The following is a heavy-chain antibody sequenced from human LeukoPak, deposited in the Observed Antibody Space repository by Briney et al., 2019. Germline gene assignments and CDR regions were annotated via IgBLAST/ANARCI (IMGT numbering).Heavy chain of an antibody. CDR3: ARGAAMVPGWFDP. Sequence: SQTLSLTCAVSGGSISSGGYSWSWIRQPPGKGLEWIGYIYHSGSTYYNPSLKSRVTISVDRSKNQFSLKLGSVTAADTAVYYCARGAAMVPGWFDPWGQGILVTVSS. CDR2: IYHSGST. V-gene: IGHV4-30-2*01. D-gene: IGHD5-18*01. J-gene: IGHJ5*02. CDR1: GGSISSGGYS.